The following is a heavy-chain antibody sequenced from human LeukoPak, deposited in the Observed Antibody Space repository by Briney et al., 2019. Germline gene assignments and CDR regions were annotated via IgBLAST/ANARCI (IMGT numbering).Heavy chain of an antibody. CDR2: IYHSGST. CDR3: ARGTVVPAAWGY. J-gene: IGHJ4*02. D-gene: IGHD2-2*01. Sequence: SETLSLTCAVSGGSISSGGYSWSWIRQPPGKGLEWIGYIYHSGSTYYNPSLKSRVTISVDRSKNQFSLKLSSVTAADTAVYYCARGTVVPAAWGYWGQGTLVTVSS. V-gene: IGHV4-30-2*01. CDR1: GGSISSGGYS.